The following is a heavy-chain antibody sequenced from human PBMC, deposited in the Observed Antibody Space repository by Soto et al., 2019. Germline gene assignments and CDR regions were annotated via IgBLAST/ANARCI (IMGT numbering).Heavy chain of an antibody. CDR3: VREGYYESSGYKCDY. D-gene: IGHD3-22*01. CDR1: GGSISNYY. V-gene: IGHV4-59*01. CDR2: MHSSGST. Sequence: SETLSLTCTVSGGSISNYYWSWIRQPPGKGLEWIGYMHSSGSTNYNPSLKSRVTISVDTSKNQFSLKLSSVTASDTAVYYCVREGYYESSGYKCDYWGQGTLVTVSS. J-gene: IGHJ4*02.